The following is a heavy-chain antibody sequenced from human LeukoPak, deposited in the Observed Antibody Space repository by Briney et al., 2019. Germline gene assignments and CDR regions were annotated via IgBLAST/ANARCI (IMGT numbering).Heavy chain of an antibody. CDR2: IYFNGNT. D-gene: IGHD3-22*01. CDR3: ARILLDYFDSNGYPDY. Sequence: SQTLSLTCTVSGGSISSGNYYWSWIRQPPGKGLEWIGYIYFNGNTYYNPSLTSRVTMSVDTSTNQFSLKLSSVIAADTAVYYCARILLDYFDSNGYPDYWGQGTLVTVSS. V-gene: IGHV4-30-4*01. J-gene: IGHJ4*02. CDR1: GGSISSGNYY.